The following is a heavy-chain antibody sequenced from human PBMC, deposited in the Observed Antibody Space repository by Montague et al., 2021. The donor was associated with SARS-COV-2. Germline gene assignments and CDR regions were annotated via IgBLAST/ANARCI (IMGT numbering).Heavy chain of an antibody. Sequence: SETLSLTRTVSGDSISNSNWWTLVRHSPGRGLELIGEIFRSGDSXYNPSLKSRVTMSVDMSRNQFSLSLSNVTAADTAIYYCVRGGTMTVVVFDYWGQGTLVTVSS. D-gene: IGHD3-22*01. CDR1: GDSISNSNW. J-gene: IGHJ4*02. CDR3: VRGGTMTVVVFDY. V-gene: IGHV4-4*02. CDR2: IFRSGDS.